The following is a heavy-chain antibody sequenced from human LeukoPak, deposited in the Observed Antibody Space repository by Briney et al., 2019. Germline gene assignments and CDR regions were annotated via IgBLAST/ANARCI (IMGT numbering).Heavy chain of an antibody. D-gene: IGHD3-22*01. CDR3: ERVWLDSSGYFGNAFHI. CDR2: IYYSWSP. CDR1: GGSISSYY. V-gene: IGHV4-59*01. J-gene: IGHJ3*02. Sequence: SETLSLTCTVSGGSISSYYWSWIRQPPGKGLEWIGYIYYSWSPNYNPSLNSRVTISVDTSKNQFSLKLSSVTAADTAVYSCERVWLDSSGYFGNAFHIWGQGTMVTVSS.